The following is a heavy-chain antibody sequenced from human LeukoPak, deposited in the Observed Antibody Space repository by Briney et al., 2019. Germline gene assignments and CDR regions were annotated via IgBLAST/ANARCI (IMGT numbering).Heavy chain of an antibody. D-gene: IGHD3-3*01. CDR3: ARALPSYYDFWSGYNWFDP. CDR1: GYTFTSYD. CDR2: MNPNSGNT. Sequence: ASVKVSCTASGYTFTSYDINWARQATGQGLEWMGWMNPNSGNTGYAQKFQGRVTMTRNTSISTAYMELSSLRSEDTAVYYCARALPSYYDFWSGYNWFDPWGQGTLVTVSS. V-gene: IGHV1-8*01. J-gene: IGHJ5*02.